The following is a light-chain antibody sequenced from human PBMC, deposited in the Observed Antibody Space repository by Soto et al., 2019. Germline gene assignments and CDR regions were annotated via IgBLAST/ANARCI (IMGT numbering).Light chain of an antibody. V-gene: IGKV1-39*01. CDR3: QQLSSYPVT. Sequence: DIQMTQSPSSLSASVGDRVTITCRASQSISIYLHWYQQKPGKAPKLLIYGASSLQSGVPSRFSGSGSGTDFTLTIRSLQPEDFATYHCQQLSSYPVTFGQGTKVDIK. CDR1: QSISIY. J-gene: IGKJ1*01. CDR2: GAS.